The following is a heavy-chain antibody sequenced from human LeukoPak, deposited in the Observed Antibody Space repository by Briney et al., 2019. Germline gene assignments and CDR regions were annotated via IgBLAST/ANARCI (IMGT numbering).Heavy chain of an antibody. CDR2: ISGSSGHT. V-gene: IGHV3-23*01. J-gene: IGHJ4*02. CDR3: VKEASRAYFDY. CDR1: GFTFSSSA. D-gene: IGHD2-2*01. Sequence: PGGSLRLSCAASGFTFSSSAMSWVRQAPGKGLEWVSAISGSSGHTYYADSVKGRLTISRDNSKNTLYLQMSSLRVEHTAVYYCVKEASRAYFDYWGRGTLVTVSS.